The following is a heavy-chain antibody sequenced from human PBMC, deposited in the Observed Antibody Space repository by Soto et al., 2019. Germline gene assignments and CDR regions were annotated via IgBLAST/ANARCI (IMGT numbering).Heavy chain of an antibody. CDR2: INTNSGGT. D-gene: IGHD6-25*01. Sequence: ASVKVSCKASGYTFTGYYMHWVRQAPGQGLEWMGWINTNSGGTNYAQKFKGWVTMTMDTYLSTAYMALSRLRSDDTAVYYCARAPGPSIAAGEKDYGMDVWGQGTTVTGSS. CDR3: ARAPGPSIAAGEKDYGMDV. V-gene: IGHV1-2*04. J-gene: IGHJ6*02. CDR1: GYTFTGYY.